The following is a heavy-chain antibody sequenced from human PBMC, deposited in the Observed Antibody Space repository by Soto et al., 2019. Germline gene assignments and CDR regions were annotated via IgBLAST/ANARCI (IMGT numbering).Heavy chain of an antibody. V-gene: IGHV3-33*01. J-gene: IGHJ6*02. CDR2: IWYYGSSQ. CDR1: GFPFSSYG. D-gene: IGHD3-10*01. Sequence: GGSLRLSCAASGFPFSSYGMHWVRQAPGKGLEWVAVIWYYGSSQYYADSEKGRFTISRDNSKNTLNLQMTSLRAEDTAVYYGARATYYYDSGSLSAYGLDVWGQGTTVTVSS. CDR3: ARATYYYDSGSLSAYGLDV.